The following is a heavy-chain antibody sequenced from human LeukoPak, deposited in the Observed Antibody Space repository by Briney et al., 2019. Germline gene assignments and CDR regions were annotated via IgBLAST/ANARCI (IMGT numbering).Heavy chain of an antibody. J-gene: IGHJ5*02. CDR3: ARDSNSGGYYSNWFDP. D-gene: IGHD3-3*01. Sequence: SETLSLTCTVSGGSISSGDYYWSWIRQPPGKGLEWIGYIYYSGSTYYNPSLKSRVTISVDTSKNQFSLKLSSVTAADTAVYYCARDSNSGGYYSNWFDPWGQGTLVTVSS. CDR1: GGSISSGDYY. CDR2: IYYSGST. V-gene: IGHV4-30-4*01.